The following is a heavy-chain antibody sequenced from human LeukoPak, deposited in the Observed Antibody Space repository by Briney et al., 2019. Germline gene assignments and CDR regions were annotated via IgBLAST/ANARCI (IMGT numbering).Heavy chain of an antibody. CDR3: ARHYCSSTSCGFDY. J-gene: IGHJ4*02. V-gene: IGHV3-48*02. CDR2: ISSSSSTI. D-gene: IGHD2-2*01. Sequence: GGSLRLSCAASGFTFSSYSMNWVRQAPGKGLEWVSYISSSSSTIYYADSVKGRFTISRDNAKNSLYLQMTSLRDEDTAVYYCARHYCSSTSCGFDYWGQGTLVTVSS. CDR1: GFTFSSYS.